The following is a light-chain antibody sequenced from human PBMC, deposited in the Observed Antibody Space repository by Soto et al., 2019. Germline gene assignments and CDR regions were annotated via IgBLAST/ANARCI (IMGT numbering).Light chain of an antibody. V-gene: IGKV3-20*01. CDR1: ESVSSN. CDR3: QHYDSLPIT. J-gene: IGKJ5*01. CDR2: GAS. Sequence: EVVMTQSPATLSVSPGARATLSCRASESVSSNLAWYQQRPGQAPRLLIYGASSRATGIPDRFSGSGSGTDFTLTISRLEPEDFAVFYCQHYDSLPITFGQGTRLEIK.